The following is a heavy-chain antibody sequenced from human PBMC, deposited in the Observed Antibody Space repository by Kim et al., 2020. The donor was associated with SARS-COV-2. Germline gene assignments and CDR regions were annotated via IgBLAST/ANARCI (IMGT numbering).Heavy chain of an antibody. CDR3: ARAPDYYDSSGYYFSY. V-gene: IGHV1-69*13. D-gene: IGHD3-22*01. CDR2: IIPIFGTA. J-gene: IGHJ4*02. Sequence: SVKVSCKASGGTFSSYAISWVRQAPGQGLEWMGGIIPIFGTANYAQKFQGRVTITADESTSTAYMELSSLRSEDTAVYYCARAPDYYDSSGYYFSYWGQGTLVTVSS. CDR1: GGTFSSYA.